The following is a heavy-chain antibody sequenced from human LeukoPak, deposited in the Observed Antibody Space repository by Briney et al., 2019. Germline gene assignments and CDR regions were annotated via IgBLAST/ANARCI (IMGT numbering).Heavy chain of an antibody. V-gene: IGHV3-23*01. CDR2: ISGSGGST. J-gene: IGHJ6*04. Sequence: GGSLRLSCAASGFTFSSYAMSWVRQAPGKGLEWVSAISGSGGSTYYADSVKGRFTISRDSSKNTLYLQMNSLRAEDTAVYYCAKDQGGSSWVRYYGMDVWGKGTTVTVSS. CDR1: GFTFSSYA. CDR3: AKDQGGSSWVRYYGMDV. D-gene: IGHD6-13*01.